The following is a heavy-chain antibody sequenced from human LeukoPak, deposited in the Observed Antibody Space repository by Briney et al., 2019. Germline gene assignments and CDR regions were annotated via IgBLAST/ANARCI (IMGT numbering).Heavy chain of an antibody. D-gene: IGHD5-18*01. CDR2: IYYSGST. V-gene: IGHV4-59*08. Sequence: SETLSLTCTVSGGSISSYYWSWIRQPPGKGLEWIGYIYYSGSTNYNPSLKSRVTISVDTSKNQFSLKLSSVTAADTAVYYCARGVTSTYYFDYWGQGTLVTVSP. CDR3: ARGVTSTYYFDY. CDR1: GGSISSYY. J-gene: IGHJ4*02.